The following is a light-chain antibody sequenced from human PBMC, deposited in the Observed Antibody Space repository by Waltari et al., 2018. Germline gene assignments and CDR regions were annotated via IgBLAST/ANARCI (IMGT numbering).Light chain of an antibody. J-gene: IGLJ1*01. CDR1: SRDVGNYHL. V-gene: IGLV2-23*02. Sequence: QSALTQPASVSGSPGQSITISCTGTSRDVGNYHLVSWYQQHPGTAPKLMIYEVNARPSGVSNRFSGSKSGNTASLTISGLQPEDEADYYCCSYAGSTTFWVFGTGTKVTVL. CDR3: CSYAGSTTFWV. CDR2: EVN.